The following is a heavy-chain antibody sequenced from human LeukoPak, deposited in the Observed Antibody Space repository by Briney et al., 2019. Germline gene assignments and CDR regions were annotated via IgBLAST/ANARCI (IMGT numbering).Heavy chain of an antibody. Sequence: SETLSLTCTVSGGSISSYYWSWIRQPPGKGLEWIGYIYYSGSTNYNPSLKSRVTISVDTSKNQFSLKLSSVTAADTAVYYCARGRRVYLSYWGQGTLVTVSS. CDR2: IYYSGST. J-gene: IGHJ4*02. CDR3: ARGRRVYLSY. CDR1: GGSISSYY. D-gene: IGHD6-13*01. V-gene: IGHV4-59*01.